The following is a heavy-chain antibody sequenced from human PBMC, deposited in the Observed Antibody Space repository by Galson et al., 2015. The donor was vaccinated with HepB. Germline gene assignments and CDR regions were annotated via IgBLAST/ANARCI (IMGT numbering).Heavy chain of an antibody. D-gene: IGHD6-19*01. CDR2: INAGNGNT. V-gene: IGHV1-3*01. J-gene: IGHJ4*02. CDR1: GYTFTSYA. CDR3: ARAKQWLEYYFDH. Sequence: SVKVSCKASGYTFTSYAMHWVRQAPGQRLEWMGWINAGNGNTKYSQKFQGRVTITRDTSASTAYMELSSLRSEDTAVYYCARAKQWLEYYFDHWGQGTLVTVSS.